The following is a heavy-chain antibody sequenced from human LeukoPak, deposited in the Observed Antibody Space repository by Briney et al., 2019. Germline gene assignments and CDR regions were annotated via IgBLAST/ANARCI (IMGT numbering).Heavy chain of an antibody. D-gene: IGHD6-25*01. CDR2: INPSGGST. J-gene: IGHJ4*02. V-gene: IGHV1-46*01. Sequence: ASVKVSCKASGYTFTSYYMHWVRQAPGQGLEWMGIINPSGGSTSYAQKFQGRVTMTRDTSTSTVYMELSSLRSEDTAVYSCVTANNDIAAPDYWGQGTLVTVSS. CDR1: GYTFTSYY. CDR3: VTANNDIAAPDY.